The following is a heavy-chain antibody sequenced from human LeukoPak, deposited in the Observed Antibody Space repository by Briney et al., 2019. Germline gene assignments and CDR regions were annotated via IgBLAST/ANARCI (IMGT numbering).Heavy chain of an antibody. CDR2: TYYSGST. D-gene: IGHD1-26*01. CDR3: ARAQAWDVDY. CDR1: GGSISSYY. Sequence: SETLSLTCTVSGGSISSYYWSWIRQPPGKGLEWIGYTYYSGSTNYNPSLKSRVTISVDTSKNQFSLKLSSVTAADTAVYYCARAQAWDVDYWGQGTLVTVSS. V-gene: IGHV4-59*01. J-gene: IGHJ4*02.